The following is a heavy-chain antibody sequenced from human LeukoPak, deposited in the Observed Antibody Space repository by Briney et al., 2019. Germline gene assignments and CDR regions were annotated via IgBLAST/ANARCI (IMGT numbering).Heavy chain of an antibody. CDR3: ARGSSSFDP. D-gene: IGHD6-19*01. Sequence: SETLSLTCAVYGGSFSGYYWSWVRQPPGKGLEWIGEINHSGSTNYNPSLKSRVTISVDTSKNQFSLKLSSVTAADTAVYYCARGSSSFDPWGQGTLVTVSS. CDR1: GGSFSGYY. V-gene: IGHV4-34*01. CDR2: INHSGST. J-gene: IGHJ5*02.